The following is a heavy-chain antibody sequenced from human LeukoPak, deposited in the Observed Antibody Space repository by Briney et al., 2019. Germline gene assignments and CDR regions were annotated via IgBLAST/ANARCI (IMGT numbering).Heavy chain of an antibody. V-gene: IGHV4-61*08. CDR3: ARFGSDGYGYKYYFDN. CDR1: GDSVSNGGYY. J-gene: IGHJ4*02. CDR2: ISYSGST. Sequence: SETLSLTCTVSGDSVSNGGYYWSWLRQPPGKGLEWIGYISYSGSTNYSPSLKSRVTILVDTSKNQFSLKLSSVTAADTAVFYCARFGSDGYGYKYYFDNWGQGALVTVSS. D-gene: IGHD3-16*01.